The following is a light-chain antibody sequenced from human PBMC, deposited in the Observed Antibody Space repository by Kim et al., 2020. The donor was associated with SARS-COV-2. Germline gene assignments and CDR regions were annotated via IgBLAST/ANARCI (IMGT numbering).Light chain of an antibody. J-gene: IGLJ1*01. CDR2: DVS. V-gene: IGLV2-14*03. CDR1: SSDVGGYNY. Sequence: QSALTQPASVSGSPGQSITISCTGTSSDVGGYNYVSWYQQHPGKAPKLMISDVSNRPSGVSNRFSGSKSGNTASLTISGLLAEDEADYYCSSYIRSSTTYVFGTGTKVTVL. CDR3: SSYIRSSTTYV.